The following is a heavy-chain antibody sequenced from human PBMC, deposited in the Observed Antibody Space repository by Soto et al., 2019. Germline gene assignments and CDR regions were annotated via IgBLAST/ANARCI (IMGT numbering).Heavy chain of an antibody. D-gene: IGHD4-17*01. V-gene: IGHV3-66*01. CDR2: FYSGGGT. Sequence: EVQLVESGGGLVQPGGSLRLSCAASGFTVSNNYMSWVRQAPGKGLEWLSVFYSGGGTYYADSVKGRFTISRDTSKNTMDLQMNSLRVEDTPIYYCARDTDYRDSYFDYWGEGTLVTVSS. J-gene: IGHJ4*02. CDR3: ARDTDYRDSYFDY. CDR1: GFTVSNNY.